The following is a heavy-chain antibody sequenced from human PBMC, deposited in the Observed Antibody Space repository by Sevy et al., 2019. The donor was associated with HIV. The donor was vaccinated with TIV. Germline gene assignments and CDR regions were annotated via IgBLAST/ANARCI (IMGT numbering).Heavy chain of an antibody. CDR2: LSYDGSKE. CDR1: GFRFSSYG. V-gene: IGHV3-30*02. Sequence: GGSLRLSCAASGFRFSSYGMNWVRQAPGKGLEWVAFLSYDGSKEDYAASVKGRFTISRDNSKNTFYVEMNSLRAEDTAVYHCTKDMVTFGGIIANSPGGFDIWGLGTMVTVSS. D-gene: IGHD3-16*02. J-gene: IGHJ3*02. CDR3: TKDMVTFGGIIANSPGGFDI.